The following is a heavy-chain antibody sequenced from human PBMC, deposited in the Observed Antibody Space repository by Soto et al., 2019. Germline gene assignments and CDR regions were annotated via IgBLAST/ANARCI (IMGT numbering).Heavy chain of an antibody. CDR1: GLTISGKKY. D-gene: IGHD1-1*01. Sequence: DVQLVESGGGLIQPGEALRLSCAAFGLTISGKKYVAWVRQAPGKGLEWVSALYDVDGSFYADSVTGRFTTSSDSAKTTVYLQMNDLRPDDTAVYYCATWHEREHAFDVWGQGTTVTISS. CDR3: ATWHEREHAFDV. CDR2: LYDVDGS. V-gene: IGHV3-53*01. J-gene: IGHJ3*01.